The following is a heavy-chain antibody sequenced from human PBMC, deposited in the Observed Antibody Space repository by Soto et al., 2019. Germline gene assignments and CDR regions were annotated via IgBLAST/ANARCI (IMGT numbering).Heavy chain of an antibody. D-gene: IGHD2-21*02. J-gene: IGHJ4*02. CDR2: VNPSGGHT. Sequence: QMQLVQSGAEVKKPGASVKVSYKASGDTFTDYYIHWVRQAPGQGLEWMGTVNPSGGHTTYAPHFRGRTTMTRDKSTSTLYMELTSLTSDDTAVYYCARGGHVVVVTAALDYWGQGTLVTVSS. CDR3: ARGGHVVVVTAALDY. V-gene: IGHV1-46*01. CDR1: GDTFTDYY.